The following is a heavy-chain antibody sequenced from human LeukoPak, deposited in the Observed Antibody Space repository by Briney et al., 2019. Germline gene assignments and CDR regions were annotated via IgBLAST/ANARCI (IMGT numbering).Heavy chain of an antibody. Sequence: GASVKVSCKASGGTFSSYAISWVRQAPGQGLEWMGGIIPIFGTANYAQKFQGRVTITADKSTSTAYMELSSLRSEDTAVYYCARFPPQYYYDSSGYLGYFDYWGQGTLVTVSS. CDR3: ARFPPQYYYDSSGYLGYFDY. V-gene: IGHV1-69*06. CDR2: IIPIFGTA. D-gene: IGHD3-22*01. J-gene: IGHJ4*02. CDR1: GGTFSSYA.